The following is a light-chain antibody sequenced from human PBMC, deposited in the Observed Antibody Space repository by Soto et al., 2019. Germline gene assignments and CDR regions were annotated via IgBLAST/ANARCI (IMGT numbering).Light chain of an antibody. J-gene: IGKJ5*01. V-gene: IGKV1-5*01. CDR2: DAS. Sequence: DIQMTQSPSSLSASVGDRVTITCRASQSIRGYLNWYQQKPGKAPKLLIYDASSLESGVPSKFSGSGSGTEFTLTISSLQPDDFATYYCQQYNSYSITFGQGTRLEIK. CDR3: QQYNSYSIT. CDR1: QSIRGY.